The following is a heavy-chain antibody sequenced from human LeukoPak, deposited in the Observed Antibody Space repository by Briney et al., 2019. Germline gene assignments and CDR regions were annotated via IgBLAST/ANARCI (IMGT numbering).Heavy chain of an antibody. J-gene: IGHJ4*02. Sequence: GESLKISCKGSGYSFTSYWIGWVRQMPGKGLEWMGIIFPGDSDTRYSPSFQGQVTISADESISTAYLQWSSLKASDTAMYYCARGGYCSNDVCYRFDYWGQGTLVTVSS. V-gene: IGHV5-51*01. CDR1: GYSFTSYW. CDR3: ARGGYCSNDVCYRFDY. CDR2: IFPGDSDT. D-gene: IGHD2-8*01.